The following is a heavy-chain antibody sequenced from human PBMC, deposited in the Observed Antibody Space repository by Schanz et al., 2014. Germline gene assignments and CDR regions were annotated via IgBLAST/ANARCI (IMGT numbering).Heavy chain of an antibody. D-gene: IGHD4-17*01. Sequence: VQLEQSGAEVKKPGSSVKVSCKASGGTFSSFGINWVRQAPGQGLEWMGIINPIGGSTTYAQKFQGRVTITADRSTSTAYMELNSLNSDDTAVYYCATLDYADSVSWGQGTLVTVSS. CDR1: GGTFSSFG. J-gene: IGHJ5*02. V-gene: IGHV1-69*02. CDR2: INPIGGST. CDR3: ATLDYADSVS.